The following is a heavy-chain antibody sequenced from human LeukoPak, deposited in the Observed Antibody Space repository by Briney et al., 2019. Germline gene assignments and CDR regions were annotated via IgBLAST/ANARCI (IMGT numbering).Heavy chain of an antibody. CDR2: IYYSGTT. J-gene: IGHJ4*02. CDR1: GGSISSGDYY. D-gene: IGHD3-16*01. Sequence: PSETLSLTWTVSGGSISSGDYYWSWIRQPPGKGLEWIGYIYYSGTTYYNPSLKSRVIISGDTSKNQFSLRLTSVTATDTAVYYCARVAPFGVKYYFDYWGQGTLVTVSS. V-gene: IGHV4-30-4*08. CDR3: ARVAPFGVKYYFDY.